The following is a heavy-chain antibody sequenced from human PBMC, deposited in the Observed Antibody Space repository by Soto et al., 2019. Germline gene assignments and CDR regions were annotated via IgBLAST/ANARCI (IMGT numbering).Heavy chain of an antibody. CDR2: IDPSDSYT. V-gene: IGHV5-10-1*01. Sequence: PGESLKISCKGSGYSFTSYWISWVRQMPGKGLEWMGRIDPSDSYTNYSPSFQGHVTISADKSISTAYLQWSSLKASDTAMYYCARHPSPSYYYDSSGNAFGIWGQGTMVTVS. CDR1: GYSFTSYW. D-gene: IGHD3-22*01. CDR3: ARHPSPSYYYDSSGNAFGI. J-gene: IGHJ3*02.